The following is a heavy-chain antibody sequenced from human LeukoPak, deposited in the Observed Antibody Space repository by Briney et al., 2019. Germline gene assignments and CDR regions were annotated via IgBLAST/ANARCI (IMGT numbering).Heavy chain of an antibody. D-gene: IGHD2-2*01. CDR3: ARDRYCSSTSCYGFGAFDI. J-gene: IGHJ3*02. Sequence: SGRSLRLSCAASGFTFSSYAMHWVRQAPGKGLEWVAVISYDGSNKYYADSVKGRFTISRDNSKNTLYLQMNSLRAEDTAVYYCARDRYCSSTSCYGFGAFDIWGQGTMVTVSS. CDR2: ISYDGSNK. V-gene: IGHV3-30-3*01. CDR1: GFTFSSYA.